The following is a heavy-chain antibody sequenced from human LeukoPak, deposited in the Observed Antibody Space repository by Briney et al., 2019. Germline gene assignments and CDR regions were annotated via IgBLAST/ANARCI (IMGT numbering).Heavy chain of an antibody. Sequence: GSSVKVSCKGSRGTFSSYAISWVRQAPGQGLEWMGGIIPIFGTANYAQKFQGRVTITTDESTSTAYMELSSLRSEDTALYYCAQTPVSNTAINWFDPWGQGTLVTVSS. CDR1: RGTFSSYA. CDR2: IIPIFGTA. D-gene: IGHD5-18*01. V-gene: IGHV1-69*05. CDR3: AQTPVSNTAINWFDP. J-gene: IGHJ5*02.